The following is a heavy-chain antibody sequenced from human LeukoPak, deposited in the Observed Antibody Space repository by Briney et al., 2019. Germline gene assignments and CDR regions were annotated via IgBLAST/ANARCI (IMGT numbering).Heavy chain of an antibody. V-gene: IGHV1-69*06. J-gene: IGHJ4*02. Sequence: GASVKVSCTASGGTFSSYAISWVRQAPGQGLEWMGGIIPIFGTANYAQKFQGRVTITADKSTSTAYMELSSLRSEDTAVYYCARERYYDILTGYQYYFDYWGQGTLVTVSS. CDR2: IIPIFGTA. CDR3: ARERYYDILTGYQYYFDY. CDR1: GGTFSSYA. D-gene: IGHD3-9*01.